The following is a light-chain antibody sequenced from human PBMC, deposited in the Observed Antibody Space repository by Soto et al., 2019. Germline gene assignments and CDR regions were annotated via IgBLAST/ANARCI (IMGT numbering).Light chain of an antibody. V-gene: IGLV2-8*01. CDR2: EVN. CDR3: SSYAGSSNV. Sequence: QSALTQPPSASGSPGQSVTITCSGTSSDVGEENYVSWYQQHPGKVPKLILYEVNKRPSGVPDRFSGSKSGNTASLTVSGLQAEDEADYYCSSYAGSSNVFGTGTKVTVL. CDR1: SSDVGEENY. J-gene: IGLJ1*01.